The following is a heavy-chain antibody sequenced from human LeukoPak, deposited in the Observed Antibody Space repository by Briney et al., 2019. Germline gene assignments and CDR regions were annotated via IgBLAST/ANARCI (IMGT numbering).Heavy chain of an antibody. CDR2: IYYSGST. D-gene: IGHD3-3*01. Sequence: SETLSLTCTVSGGSISSSSYYWGWIRQPPGKGLEWIGSIYYSGSTYYNPSLKSRVTISVDTSKNQFSLKLSSVTAADTAVYYCARSGGYYDFWSGYYTPVYYYYYMDVWGKGTTVTVSS. CDR1: GGSISSSSYY. CDR3: ARSGGYYDFWSGYYTPVYYYYYMDV. V-gene: IGHV4-39*07. J-gene: IGHJ6*03.